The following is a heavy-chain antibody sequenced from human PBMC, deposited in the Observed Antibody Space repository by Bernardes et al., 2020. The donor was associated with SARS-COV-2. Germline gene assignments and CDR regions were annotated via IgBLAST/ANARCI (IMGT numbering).Heavy chain of an antibody. J-gene: IGHJ4*02. D-gene: IGHD6-6*01. V-gene: IGHV3-7*01. CDR2: INQDGSET. Sequence: GGSLRLSCAASGFTFSTFWMTWVRQAPGKRLEWVANINQDGSETFYVDSVKGRFTISRDNAKNSLFMEMNTLRAEDTAVYYCARIYSTSSFDFDYWGQGTLVTVSS. CDR3: ARIYSTSSFDFDY. CDR1: GFTFSTFW.